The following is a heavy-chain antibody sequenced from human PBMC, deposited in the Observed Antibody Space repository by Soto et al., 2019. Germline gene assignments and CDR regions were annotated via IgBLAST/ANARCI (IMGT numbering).Heavy chain of an antibody. Sequence: QITLKESGPTLVKPTETLTLTCSFSGFSLSTSGVGVGWIRQPPGKALEWLTLIYGHDDKRYSPSLKSRLTITKDASKDPVVLTLTNMDPVDTATYSCAPRHTIGYYPKALAYLSQGALGTVSS. V-gene: IGHV2-5*01. D-gene: IGHD3-22*01. J-gene: IGHJ4*02. CDR3: APRHTIGYYPKALAY. CDR2: IYGHDDK. CDR1: GFSLSTSGVG.